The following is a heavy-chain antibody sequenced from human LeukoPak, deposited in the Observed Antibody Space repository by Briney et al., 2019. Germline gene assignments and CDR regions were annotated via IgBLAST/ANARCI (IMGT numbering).Heavy chain of an antibody. CDR3: ARDLPISDSSGYLDY. D-gene: IGHD3-22*01. Sequence: GGSLRLSCAASGFIFSSKWIHWVRQAPGKGLEWVSRIDNGGSYTSYADSVKGRFTISRDNAKNTLYLQMNSPRAEDTAVYYCARDLPISDSSGYLDYWGQGTVVTVSS. V-gene: IGHV3-74*01. J-gene: IGHJ4*02. CDR2: IDNGGSYT. CDR1: GFIFSSKW.